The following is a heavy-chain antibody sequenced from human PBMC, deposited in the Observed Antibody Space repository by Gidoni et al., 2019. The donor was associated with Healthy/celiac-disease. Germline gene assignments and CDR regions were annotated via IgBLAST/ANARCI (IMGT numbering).Heavy chain of an antibody. CDR1: GGSISRGGYY. V-gene: IGHV4-31*03. D-gene: IGHD6-13*01. Sequence: QVQLQESGPGLVKPSQTLSLTCTVSGGSISRGGYYWSWIRQPPGKGLEWIGYIYYSGSTYYNPSLKSRVTISVDTSKNQFSLKLSSVTAADTAVYYCARVGEEQQLVLDYWGQGTLVTVSS. CDR3: ARVGEEQQLVLDY. J-gene: IGHJ4*02. CDR2: IYYSGST.